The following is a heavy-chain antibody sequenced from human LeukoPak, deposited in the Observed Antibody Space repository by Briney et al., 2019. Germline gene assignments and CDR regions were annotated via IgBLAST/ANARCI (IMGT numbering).Heavy chain of an antibody. Sequence: ASVKVSCKVSGYTLTELSMHWVRQAPGKGLEWMGGFDPEDGETIYAQKFQGRVTMTEDTSTDTAYMELSSLRSEDTAVYCCATDPRGYYYYMDVWGKGTTVTVSS. CDR3: ATDPRGYYYYMDV. J-gene: IGHJ6*03. CDR1: GYTLTELS. D-gene: IGHD3-10*01. V-gene: IGHV1-24*01. CDR2: FDPEDGET.